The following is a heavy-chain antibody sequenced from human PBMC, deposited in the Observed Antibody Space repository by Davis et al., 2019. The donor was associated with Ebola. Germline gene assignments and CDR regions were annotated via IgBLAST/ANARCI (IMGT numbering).Heavy chain of an antibody. Sequence: SGPTLVKPTQTLTLTCTFSGFSLSTSAMCVSWIRQPPGKALEWLARIEWDDAKYYSTPLQTRLSISKDTSKNQVVLTMTNMDPVDTATYYCAHTPAYCTNGVCYTYYFDYWGQGTLVTVSS. J-gene: IGHJ4*02. CDR2: IEWDDAK. CDR1: GFSLSTSAMC. CDR3: AHTPAYCTNGVCYTYYFDY. D-gene: IGHD2-8*01. V-gene: IGHV2-70*12.